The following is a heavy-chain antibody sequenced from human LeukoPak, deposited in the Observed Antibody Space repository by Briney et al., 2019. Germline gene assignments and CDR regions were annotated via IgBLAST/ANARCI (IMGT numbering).Heavy chain of an antibody. Sequence: PSETLSLTCAVYGGSFSGYYWSWIRQPPGKGLEWIGEINHSGSTNYNPSLKSRVTISVDTSKNQFSLKLSSVTAADTAVYYCERTSIAARPFDYWGQGTLVTVSS. V-gene: IGHV4-34*01. CDR2: INHSGST. D-gene: IGHD6-6*01. CDR3: ERTSIAARPFDY. J-gene: IGHJ4*02. CDR1: GGSFSGYY.